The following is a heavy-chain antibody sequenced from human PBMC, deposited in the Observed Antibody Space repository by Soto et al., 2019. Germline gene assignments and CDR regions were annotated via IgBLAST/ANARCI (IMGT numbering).Heavy chain of an antibody. Sequence: QVQLVESGGGVVQPGRSLRLSCAASGFTFSSYGMHWVRQAPGKGLEWVAVISYDGSNKYYADSVKGRFTISRDNSKITLYLQMNSLRAEDTAVYYCAPPYYDSSGSWGQGTLVTVSS. CDR3: APPYYDSSGS. J-gene: IGHJ5*02. V-gene: IGHV3-30*03. CDR2: ISYDGSNK. D-gene: IGHD3-22*01. CDR1: GFTFSSYG.